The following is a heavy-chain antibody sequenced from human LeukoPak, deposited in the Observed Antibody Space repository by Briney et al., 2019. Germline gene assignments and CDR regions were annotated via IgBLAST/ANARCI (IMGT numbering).Heavy chain of an antibody. D-gene: IGHD3-22*01. CDR2: TRNKANAYST. V-gene: IGHV3-72*01. J-gene: IGHJ4*02. Sequence: PGASLRLSCAASGFTFSDHYMDWVRQAPGKGLEWVGRTRNKANAYSTEYAASVKGRFTISRDDSKSIAYLQMNSLKTEDTALYYCARTSYDNSAYPFDYWGQGTLVTVSS. CDR1: GFTFSDHY. CDR3: ARTSYDNSAYPFDY.